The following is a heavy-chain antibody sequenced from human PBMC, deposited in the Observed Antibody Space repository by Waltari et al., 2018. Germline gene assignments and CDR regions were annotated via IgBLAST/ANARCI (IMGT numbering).Heavy chain of an antibody. CDR3: GRDRGRGLYLDS. J-gene: IGHJ4*02. V-gene: IGHV4-4*02. D-gene: IGHD5-12*01. CDR2: VHGSGKT. CDR1: G. Sequence: GWSGVRQSPGKGLEWIGQVHGSGKTNYNPSVASRVSVSLHTPANQFSLTVTSATAADTAVYYCGRDRGRGLYLDSWGQGTLVTVSP.